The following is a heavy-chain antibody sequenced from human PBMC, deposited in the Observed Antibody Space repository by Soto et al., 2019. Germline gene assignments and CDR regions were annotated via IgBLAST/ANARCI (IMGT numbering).Heavy chain of an antibody. CDR2: ISYTGSA. Sequence: QVQLQESGPGLVKPSETLSLTCTVSGGSINYSYWTWIRQPPGKGLEWIGYISYTGSANYNASLKSRLTISVDTSKNQFSLKLSSVTAADTALYYCARDPRWATETTKKALDLWGQGTMVTVSS. D-gene: IGHD4-4*01. CDR3: ARDPRWATETTKKALDL. CDR1: GGSINYSY. J-gene: IGHJ3*01. V-gene: IGHV4-59*01.